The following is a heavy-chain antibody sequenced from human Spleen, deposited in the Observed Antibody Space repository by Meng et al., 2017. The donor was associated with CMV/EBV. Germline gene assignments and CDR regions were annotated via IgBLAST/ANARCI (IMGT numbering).Heavy chain of an antibody. CDR1: GFTLTEYT. J-gene: IGHJ4*02. CDR3: ARDLVAVEDY. CDR2: ISSSGTNI. D-gene: IGHD2-2*01. V-gene: IGHV3-48*04. Sequence: GGSLRLSCAASGFTLTEYTMNWVRQAPGKGLECVSHISSSGTNIYYADSVKGRFTISGDNAKNSLFLQMNSLRTEDTAVYYCARDLVAVEDYWGQGTLVTVSS.